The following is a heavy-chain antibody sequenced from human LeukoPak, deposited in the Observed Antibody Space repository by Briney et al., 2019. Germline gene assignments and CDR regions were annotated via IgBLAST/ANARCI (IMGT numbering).Heavy chain of an antibody. D-gene: IGHD3-22*01. CDR1: GDSVSSDSAA. Sequence: SQTLSLTCAISGDSVSSDSAAWNWIRQSPSRGLEWLGRTYYRSQWFIDYAVSVKTRITIKSDTSRNQFSLELNSVTPEDTGVYYCARGSGYYDTGSFSFVDTWAQGTLVSVSS. V-gene: IGHV6-1*01. CDR2: TYYRSQWFI. CDR3: ARGSGYYDTGSFSFVDT. J-gene: IGHJ5*02.